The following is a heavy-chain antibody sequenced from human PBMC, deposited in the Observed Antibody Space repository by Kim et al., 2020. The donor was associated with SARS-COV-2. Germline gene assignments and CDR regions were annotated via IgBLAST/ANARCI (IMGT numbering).Heavy chain of an antibody. CDR1: GFTFSSYA. CDR3: AKGTEDHYYDSGTYYNNWFDA. CDR2: VTAIGGST. Sequence: GGSLRLSCTASGFTFSSYAMHWVRQAPGKGLEWVSAVTAIGGSTSYADSVKGRFTISRDNSKNTLSLQLNSLRAEDTAIYYCAKGTEDHYYDSGTYYNNWFDAWGQGTLVTVSS. V-gene: IGHV3-23*01. J-gene: IGHJ5*02. D-gene: IGHD3-10*01.